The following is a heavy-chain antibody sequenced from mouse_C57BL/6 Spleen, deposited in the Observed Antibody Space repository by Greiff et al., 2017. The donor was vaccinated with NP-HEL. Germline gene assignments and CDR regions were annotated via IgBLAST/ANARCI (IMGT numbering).Heavy chain of an antibody. CDR3: ARPQTGTGNAMDY. V-gene: IGHV5-6*01. CDR1: GFTFSSYG. J-gene: IGHJ4*01. D-gene: IGHD4-1*01. CDR2: ISSGGSYT. Sequence: EVKVVESGGDLVKPGGSLKLSCAASGFTFSSYGMSWVRQTPDKRLEWVATISSGGSYTYYPDSVKGRFTISRDNAKNTLYLQMSSLKSEDTAMYYCARPQTGTGNAMDYWGQGTSVTVSS.